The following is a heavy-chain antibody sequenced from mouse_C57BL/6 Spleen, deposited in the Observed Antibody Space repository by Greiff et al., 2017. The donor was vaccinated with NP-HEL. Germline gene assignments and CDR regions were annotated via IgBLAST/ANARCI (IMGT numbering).Heavy chain of an antibody. Sequence: VQLQQSGAELVKPGASVKLSCKASGYTFTEYTIHWVKQRSGQGLEWIGWFYPGSGSIKYNEKFKDKATLTADKSSSTVYMELSRLTSEDSAVYFCARHPYYGNDGNYYAMDYWGQGTSVTVSS. CDR3: ARHPYYGNDGNYYAMDY. D-gene: IGHD2-2*01. CDR2: FYPGSGSI. CDR1: GYTFTEYT. V-gene: IGHV1-62-2*01. J-gene: IGHJ4*01.